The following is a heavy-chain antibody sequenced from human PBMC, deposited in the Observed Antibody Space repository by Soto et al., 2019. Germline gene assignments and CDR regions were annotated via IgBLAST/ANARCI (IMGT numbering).Heavy chain of an antibody. Sequence: GASVKVSCKASGYTFTSYGISWVRQAPGQGLEWMGWISAYNGNTNYAQKLQGRVTMTTDTSTSTAYMELRSLRSDDTAVYYCARVENTIFGVVITYYYYGMDVWGQGTTVTVSS. CDR2: ISAYNGNT. J-gene: IGHJ6*02. D-gene: IGHD3-3*01. CDR1: GYTFTSYG. V-gene: IGHV1-18*04. CDR3: ARVENTIFGVVITYYYYGMDV.